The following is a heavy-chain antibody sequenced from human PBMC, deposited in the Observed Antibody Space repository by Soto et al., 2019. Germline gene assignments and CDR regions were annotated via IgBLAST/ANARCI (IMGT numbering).Heavy chain of an antibody. V-gene: IGHV4-30-4*01. Sequence: PSETLSLTCTVSGGSISSGDYYWSWIRQPPGKGLEWIGYIYYSGSTYYNPSLKSRVTISVDTSKNQFSLKLSSVTAADTAVYYCARIFTTAMVMFDPWGQGTLVTVSS. J-gene: IGHJ5*02. CDR3: ARIFTTAMVMFDP. CDR2: IYYSGST. CDR1: GGSISSGDYY. D-gene: IGHD5-18*01.